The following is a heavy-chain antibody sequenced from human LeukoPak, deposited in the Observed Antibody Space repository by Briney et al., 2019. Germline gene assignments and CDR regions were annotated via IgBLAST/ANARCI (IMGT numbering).Heavy chain of an antibody. CDR3: ASWRTRYFDY. Sequence: PSETLSLTCTVSGYSISSGYYWGWIRQPPGKGLEWIGSIYHSGSTYYNPSLKSRVTISVDTSKNQFSLKLSSVTAADTAVYYCASWRTRYFDYWGQGTLVTVSS. CDR1: GYSISSGYY. V-gene: IGHV4-38-2*02. J-gene: IGHJ4*02. CDR2: IYHSGST.